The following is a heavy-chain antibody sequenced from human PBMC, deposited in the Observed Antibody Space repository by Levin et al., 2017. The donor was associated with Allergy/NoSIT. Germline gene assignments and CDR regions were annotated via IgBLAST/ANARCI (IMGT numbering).Heavy chain of an antibody. CDR2: IFHSGST. CDR1: GGSISFYY. J-gene: IGHJ2*01. Sequence: ESLKISCSVSGGSISFYYWSWIRQPPGKGLEWIGYIFHSGSTNYNPSLKSRVTISVDTSKNQFSLKLSSVTAADTAVYYCARPYGSGNWYFDLWGRGTLVTVSS. V-gene: IGHV4-59*08. CDR3: ARPYGSGNWYFDL. D-gene: IGHD3-10*01.